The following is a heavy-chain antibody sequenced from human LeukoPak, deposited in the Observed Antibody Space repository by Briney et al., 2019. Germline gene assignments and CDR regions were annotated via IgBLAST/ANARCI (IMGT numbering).Heavy chain of an antibody. J-gene: IGHJ3*02. D-gene: IGHD1-14*01. CDR3: AREPRHAFDI. Sequence: ASMKVSCKASGYTFTSYYMHWVRQAPGQGLEWMGIIDPSGGSTSYAQKFQGRVTITADESTSTAYMELSSLRSEDTAVYYCAREPRHAFDIWGQGTMVTVSS. V-gene: IGHV1-46*01. CDR1: GYTFTSYY. CDR2: IDPSGGST.